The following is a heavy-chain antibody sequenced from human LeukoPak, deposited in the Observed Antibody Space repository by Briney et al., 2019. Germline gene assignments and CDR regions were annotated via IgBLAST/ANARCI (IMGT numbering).Heavy chain of an antibody. CDR2: ISSSSSYI. CDR1: GFTFSSYS. J-gene: IGHJ4*02. V-gene: IGHV3-21*01. CDR3: ARDLGGVIAVAGTSGY. D-gene: IGHD6-19*01. Sequence: GGSLRLSCAASGFTFSSYSMNWVRQAPGKGLEWVSSISSSSSYIYYADSVKGRFTISRDNAKNSLYLQMNSLRAEDTAVYYCARDLGGVIAVAGTSGYWGQGTLVTVSS.